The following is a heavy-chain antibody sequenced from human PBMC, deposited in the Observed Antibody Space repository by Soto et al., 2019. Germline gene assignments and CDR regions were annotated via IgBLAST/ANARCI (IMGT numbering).Heavy chain of an antibody. Sequence: VSVKVSCKASGYTFTSYARRWVRQAPGQRLEWIGWINAGNGNTKYSQKFQGRVTITRDTSASTAYMELSSLRSEDTAVYYCARGGSLYWYFDLWGRGTLVTVSS. J-gene: IGHJ2*01. V-gene: IGHV1-3*01. CDR3: ARGGSLYWYFDL. D-gene: IGHD1-26*01. CDR1: GYTFTSYA. CDR2: INAGNGNT.